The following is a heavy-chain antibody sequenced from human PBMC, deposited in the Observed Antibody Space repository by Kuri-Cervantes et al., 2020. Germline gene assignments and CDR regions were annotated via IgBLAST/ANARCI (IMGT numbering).Heavy chain of an antibody. CDR2: IYYSGST. Sequence: GSLRLSCTVSGGSISSSSYYWGWIRQPPGKGLEWIGSIYYSGSTNYNLSLKSRVTISVGTSKNQFSLKLSSVTAADTAVYYCARQVGAYYYSACLFDPWGQGTRVTVSS. CDR1: GGSISSSSYY. D-gene: IGHD3-10*01. CDR3: ARQVGAYYYSACLFDP. V-gene: IGHV4-39*01. J-gene: IGHJ5*02.